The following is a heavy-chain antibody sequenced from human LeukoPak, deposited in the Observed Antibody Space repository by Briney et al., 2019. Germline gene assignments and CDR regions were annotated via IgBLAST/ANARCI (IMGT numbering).Heavy chain of an antibody. V-gene: IGHV5-51*01. D-gene: IGHD6-19*01. CDR2: IYPGDSDT. Sequence: GESLKISCKGSGYSFTNYWIGWVRQMPGKGLEWMGIIYPGDSDTRYSPSFQGQVTISADKSISTAYLQWSSLKASDTAMYYCARRASSGVYAFDIWGQGTMVTVSS. CDR3: ARRASSGVYAFDI. CDR1: GYSFTNYW. J-gene: IGHJ3*02.